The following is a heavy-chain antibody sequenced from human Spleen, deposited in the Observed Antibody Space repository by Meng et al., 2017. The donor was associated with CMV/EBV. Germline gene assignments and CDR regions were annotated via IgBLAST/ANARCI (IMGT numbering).Heavy chain of an antibody. V-gene: IGHV3-43*01. J-gene: IGHJ4*02. Sequence: LSLTCAASGFTFDDYTLHWVRQVPGKGLEWVSLITWDGGRTDYADSVRGRFTVSRDNSKTSLFLHMKSLRTEDTAFYYCAKEMGFCSGASCFPPDYWGQGTLVTVSS. CDR1: GFTFDDYT. CDR2: ITWDGGRT. D-gene: IGHD2-15*01. CDR3: AKEMGFCSGASCFPPDY.